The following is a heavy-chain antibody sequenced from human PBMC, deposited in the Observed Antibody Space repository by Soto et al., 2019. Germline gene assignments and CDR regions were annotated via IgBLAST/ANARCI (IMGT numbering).Heavy chain of an antibody. Sequence: QVQLQESGPGLVKPSQTLSLTCTVTGGSISSGGYFWSSIRQQPGKGLEWIGYIAGSGRTYYNPSLTSRLTMSVDTYTKHFYLTLSSVTAADTAVYYWATIFKYNDGRVYAEYYFDYWCQGTLVTVSS. CDR1: GGSISSGGYF. D-gene: IGHD3-22*01. CDR3: ATIFKYNDGRVYAEYYFDY. V-gene: IGHV4-31*03. CDR2: IAGSGRT. J-gene: IGHJ4*02.